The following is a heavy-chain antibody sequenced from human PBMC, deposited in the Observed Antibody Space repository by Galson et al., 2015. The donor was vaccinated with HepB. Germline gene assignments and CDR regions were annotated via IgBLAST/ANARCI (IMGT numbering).Heavy chain of an antibody. CDR2: ISSSSSYI. Sequence: SLRLSCAASGFTFSSYSMNWVRQAPGKGLEWVSSISSSSSYIYYADSVKGRFTISRDNAKNSLYLQMNSLRAEDTAVYYCAREGLQGTYYFDYWGQGTLVTVSS. CDR1: GFTFSSYS. D-gene: IGHD5-24*01. V-gene: IGHV3-21*01. J-gene: IGHJ4*02. CDR3: AREGLQGTYYFDY.